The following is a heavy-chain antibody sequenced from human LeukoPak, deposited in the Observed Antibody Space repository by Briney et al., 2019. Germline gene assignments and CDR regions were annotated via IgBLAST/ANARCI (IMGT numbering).Heavy chain of an antibody. J-gene: IGHJ4*02. CDR2: IIPIFDTP. Sequence: SVKVSCKASGGTFSNYAISWVRQAPGQGLEWMGGIIPIFDTPNFAQKFQGRVTITADKSTSTAYMELSRLRSEDTAVYYCARAVQVTTGGLFDYWGQGTLVTVSS. CDR1: GGTFSNYA. CDR3: ARAVQVTTGGLFDY. D-gene: IGHD4-17*01. V-gene: IGHV1-69*06.